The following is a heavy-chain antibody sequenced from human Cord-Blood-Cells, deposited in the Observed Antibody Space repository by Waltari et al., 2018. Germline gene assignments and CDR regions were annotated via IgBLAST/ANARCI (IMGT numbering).Heavy chain of an antibody. D-gene: IGHD3-22*01. Sequence: QVQLVQSGAEVKKPGASVQVSCKASGYTFTGSHMHWARQAPGQGLEWMGWINPNSGGTNYAQKFQGRVTMTRDTSISTAYMELSRLRSDDTAVYYCARGLVVITTQAFDIWGQGTMVTVSS. CDR2: INPNSGGT. CDR3: ARGLVVITTQAFDI. V-gene: IGHV1-2*02. CDR1: GYTFTGSH. J-gene: IGHJ3*02.